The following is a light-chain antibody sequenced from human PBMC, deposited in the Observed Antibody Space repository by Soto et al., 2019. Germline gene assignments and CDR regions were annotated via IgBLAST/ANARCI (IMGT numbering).Light chain of an antibody. CDR2: GAS. CDR3: QQYDSSPPT. Sequence: EIVLTQSPGTLSLSPGERATLSRRASQSVTSSFLAWYQQKPGQAPRLIIYGASSRATGIPDRFSGSGSGSDVTLLISRPEPADFALYYCQQYDSSPPTFGPGTKVDIK. V-gene: IGKV3-20*01. CDR1: QSVTSSF. J-gene: IGKJ3*01.